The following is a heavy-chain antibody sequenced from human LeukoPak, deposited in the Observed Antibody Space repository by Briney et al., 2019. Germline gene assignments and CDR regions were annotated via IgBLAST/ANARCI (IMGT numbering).Heavy chain of an antibody. J-gene: IGHJ4*02. CDR2: ISSSSSYI. V-gene: IGHV3-21*01. CDR1: GFTFSSYS. Sequence: GGSLRLSCAASGFTFSSYSMNWVRQAPGKGLGWVSSISSSSSYIYYADSVKGRFTISRDNAKNSLYLQMNSLRAEDTAVYYCAKASYSSGWGALGYWGQGTLVTVSS. D-gene: IGHD6-19*01. CDR3: AKASYSSGWGALGY.